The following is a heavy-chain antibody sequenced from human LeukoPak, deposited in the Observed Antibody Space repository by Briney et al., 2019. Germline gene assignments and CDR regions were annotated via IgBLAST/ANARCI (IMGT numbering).Heavy chain of an antibody. CDR1: EYTFTGYY. CDR2: INPNSGGT. J-gene: IGHJ5*02. Sequence: ASVKVSCKASEYTFTGYYMHWVRQAPGQGLEWMGWINPNSGGTNYAQKFQGRVTMTRDTSISTAYMELSRLRSDDTAVYYCARGLPAALTSWFDPWGQGTLVTVSS. CDR3: ARGLPAALTSWFDP. D-gene: IGHD2-2*01. V-gene: IGHV1-2*02.